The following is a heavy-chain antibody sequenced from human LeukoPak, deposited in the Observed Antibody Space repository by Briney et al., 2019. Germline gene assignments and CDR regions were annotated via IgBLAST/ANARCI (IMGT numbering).Heavy chain of an antibody. V-gene: IGHV3-48*01. CDR1: GFFFSGYG. CDR3: ARDRGYCSGGTCYASFDH. CDR2: ISSSSGGTI. Sequence: GGALTLPCPAAGFFFSGYGMKWGRQAPGGGRGFILFISSSSGGTIYYADSVKGRFTISRDSAKNSVYLQMNSLRAEDTAVYYCARDRGYCSGGTCYASFDHWGQGTLVTVSS. D-gene: IGHD2-15*01. J-gene: IGHJ4*02.